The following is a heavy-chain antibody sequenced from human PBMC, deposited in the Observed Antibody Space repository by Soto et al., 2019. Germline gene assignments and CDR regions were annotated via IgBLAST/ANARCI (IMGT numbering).Heavy chain of an antibody. CDR2: VSHDGRNT. CDR3: AKGGRQWLVTSDFNY. D-gene: IGHD6-19*01. V-gene: IGHV3-30*18. Sequence: VQLVESGGGVVQPGRSLRLSCAASGFSFSDYAMHWVRQAPGKGLDWVAVVSHDGRNTHYADSVKGRFTISRDSSKNTVSLEMASLRAEGTALYYCAKGGRQWLVTSDFNYWGQGALVTVYS. CDR1: GFSFSDYA. J-gene: IGHJ4*02.